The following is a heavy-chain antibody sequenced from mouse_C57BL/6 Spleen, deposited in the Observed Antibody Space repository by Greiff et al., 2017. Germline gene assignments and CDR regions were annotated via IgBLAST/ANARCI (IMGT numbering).Heavy chain of an antibody. CDR3: ARQLWYFDV. CDR2: ISSGSSTI. D-gene: IGHD3-1*01. Sequence: EVMLVESGGGLVKPGGSLKLSCAASGFTFSDYGMHWVRQAPGKGLEWVAYISSGSSTIYYADTVKGRFTISRDNAKNTLFLQMTSLRSEDTAMYYCARQLWYFDVWGTGTTVTVSS. V-gene: IGHV5-17*01. CDR1: GFTFSDYG. J-gene: IGHJ1*03.